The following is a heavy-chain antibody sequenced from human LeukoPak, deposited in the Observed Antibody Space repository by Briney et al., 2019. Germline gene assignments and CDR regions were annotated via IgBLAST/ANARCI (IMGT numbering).Heavy chain of an antibody. Sequence: PGGSLRLSCAASGFTFSSYAMSWVRQAPGKGLEWVSAISGSGGSTYYADSVKGRFTISRDNSKNTLYLQLNSLRVEDTAVYCAKNRGAGSHYYYHMNVWGKGTTVTVSS. CDR3: AKNRGAGSHYYYHMNV. J-gene: IGHJ6*03. CDR2: ISGSGGST. V-gene: IGHV3-23*01. CDR1: GFTFSSYA. D-gene: IGHD1-26*01.